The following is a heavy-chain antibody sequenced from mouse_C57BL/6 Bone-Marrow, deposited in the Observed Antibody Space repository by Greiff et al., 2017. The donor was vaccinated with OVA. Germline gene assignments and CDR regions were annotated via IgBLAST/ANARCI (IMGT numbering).Heavy chain of an antibody. D-gene: IGHD1-1*01. CDR2: INPNNGGT. V-gene: IGHV1-18*01. CDR1: GYTFTDYN. J-gene: IGHJ2*01. CDR3: ARGGIYYYCSSYYYFDY. Sequence: VQLQQSGPELVKPGASVKIPCKASGYTFTDYNMDWVKQSHGKSLEWIGDINPNNGGTIYNQKFKGKATLTVDKSSSTAYMELRSLTSEDTAVYYCARGGIYYYCSSYYYFDYWGQGTTLTVSS.